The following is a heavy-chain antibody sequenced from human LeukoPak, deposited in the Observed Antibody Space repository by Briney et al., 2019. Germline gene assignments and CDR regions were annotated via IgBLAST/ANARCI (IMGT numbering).Heavy chain of an antibody. CDR2: IIPIFGTA. CDR1: GGTFSSYA. V-gene: IGHV1-69*13. J-gene: IGHJ6*02. D-gene: IGHD1-26*01. CDR3: ARISLGAIWGYYYGMDV. Sequence: SVKVSCKASGGTFSSYAISWVRQAPGQGLEWMGGIIPIFGTANYAQKFQGRVTITADESTSTAYMELSSLRSEDTAVFYCARISLGAIWGYYYGMDVWGQGTTVTVSS.